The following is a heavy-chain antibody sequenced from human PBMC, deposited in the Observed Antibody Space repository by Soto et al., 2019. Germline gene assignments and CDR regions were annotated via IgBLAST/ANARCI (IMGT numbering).Heavy chain of an antibody. CDR1: GGXFSSYA. CDR2: IIPIFGTA. J-gene: IGHJ6*02. Sequence: SVKVSCKASGGXFSSYAISWVRQAPGQGLEWMGGIIPIFGTANYAQKFQGRVTITADESTSTAYMELSSLRSEDTAVYYCARDRIAAAGTVYYGMDVWGQGTTVTVSS. CDR3: ARDRIAAAGTVYYGMDV. V-gene: IGHV1-69*13. D-gene: IGHD6-13*01.